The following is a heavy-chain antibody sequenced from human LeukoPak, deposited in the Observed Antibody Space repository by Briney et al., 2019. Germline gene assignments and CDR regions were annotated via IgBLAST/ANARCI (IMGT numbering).Heavy chain of an antibody. Sequence: GGSLRLSCAAPGFTSSSYNMHGVRQAPGKGLEWVAVISYDGSNKYYADSVKGRFTISRDNSKNTLYLQMNSLRAEDTAVYYCATTVVTAFNDFDIWGQGTMVTVSS. J-gene: IGHJ3*02. D-gene: IGHD2-21*02. CDR2: ISYDGSNK. V-gene: IGHV3-30*04. CDR1: GFTSSSYN. CDR3: ATTVVTAFNDFDI.